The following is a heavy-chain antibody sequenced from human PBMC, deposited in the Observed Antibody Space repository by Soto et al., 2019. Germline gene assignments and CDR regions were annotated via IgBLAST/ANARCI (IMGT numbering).Heavy chain of an antibody. V-gene: IGHV4-31*03. CDR2: IYYSGST. D-gene: IGHD2-15*01. Sequence: SETLSLTCTVSGGSISSGGYYWSWIRQHPGKGLEWIGYIYYSGSTYYNPSLKSRVTISVDTSKNQFSLKLSSVTAADTAVYYCARDRGNCSGGSCYSYYGMDGWGQGTTVTVSS. J-gene: IGHJ6*02. CDR1: GGSISSGGYY. CDR3: ARDRGNCSGGSCYSYYGMDG.